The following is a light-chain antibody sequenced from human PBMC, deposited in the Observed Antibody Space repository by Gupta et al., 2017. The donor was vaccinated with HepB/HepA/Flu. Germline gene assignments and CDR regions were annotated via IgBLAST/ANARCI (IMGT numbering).Light chain of an antibody. CDR2: DAS. CDR3: QLRYSYVT. Sequence: EIVLSQSPATLSLSPGDRATLSCRASESVSNYLAWYQQKPGQAPRLLIFDASNRASGIPARFSGSGSGTDFTLTISSLEPEDFAVYYCQLRYSYVTFGGGTKVEIE. V-gene: IGKV3-11*01. J-gene: IGKJ4*01. CDR1: ESVSNY.